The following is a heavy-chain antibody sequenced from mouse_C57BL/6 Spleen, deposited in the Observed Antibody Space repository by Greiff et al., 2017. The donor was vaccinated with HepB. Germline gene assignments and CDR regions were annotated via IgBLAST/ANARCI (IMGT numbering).Heavy chain of an antibody. CDR2: IDPSDSYT. V-gene: IGHV1-50*01. Sequence: QVQLQQSGAELVKPGASVKLSCKASGYTFTSYWMQWVKQRPGQGLEWIGEIDPSDSYTNYNQKFKGKATLTVDTSSSTAYMQLSSLTSEDSAVYYCASLYSNYGNYYAMDYWGQGTSVTVSS. CDR1: GYTFTSYW. J-gene: IGHJ4*01. CDR3: ASLYSNYGNYYAMDY. D-gene: IGHD2-5*01.